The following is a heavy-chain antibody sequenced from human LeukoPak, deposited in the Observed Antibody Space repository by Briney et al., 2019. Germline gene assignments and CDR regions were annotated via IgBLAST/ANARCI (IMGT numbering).Heavy chain of an antibody. J-gene: IGHJ4*02. V-gene: IGHV4-59*01. Sequence: SETLSLTCTVSGGSISSYYWSWIRQPPGKGLEWIGYIYYSGSTNYNPSLKSRVTISVDTSKNQFSLKLSPVTAADTAVYYCARLSSSWYFDYWGQGTLVTVSS. D-gene: IGHD6-13*01. CDR1: GGSISSYY. CDR2: IYYSGST. CDR3: ARLSSSWYFDY.